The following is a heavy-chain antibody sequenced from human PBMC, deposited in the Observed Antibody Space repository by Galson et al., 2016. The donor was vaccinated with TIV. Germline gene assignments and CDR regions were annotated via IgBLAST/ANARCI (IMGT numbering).Heavy chain of an antibody. D-gene: IGHD3-3*01. CDR1: GYSFGRYG. V-gene: IGHV1-18*01. J-gene: IGHJ6*02. CDR3: ARDYPYNPMFGGGGHYYGLDV. CDR2: ISAYNGNT. Sequence: QSGAEVKKPGASVKVSCKASGYSFGRYGISWVRQAPGQGLEWMGWISAYNGNTDYAHKLQGRVTMTTDTSTSTAYMELRSLRSDDTAVYYCARDYPYNPMFGGGGHYYGLDVWGPGTTVTVSS.